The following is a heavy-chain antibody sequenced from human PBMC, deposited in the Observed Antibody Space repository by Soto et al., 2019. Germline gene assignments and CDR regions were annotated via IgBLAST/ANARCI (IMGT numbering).Heavy chain of an antibody. CDR3: ARDLGIAAAGRQSGSPSGMDV. CDR2: ISYDGSNK. D-gene: IGHD6-13*01. J-gene: IGHJ6*02. V-gene: IGHV3-30-3*01. Sequence: QVQLVESGGGVVQPGRSLRLSCAASGFTFSSYAMHWVRQAPGKGLEWVAVISYDGSNKYYADSVKGRFTISRDNSKNTLHLQMNSLGAEDTAVYYCARDLGIAAAGRQSGSPSGMDVWGQGTTVTVSS. CDR1: GFTFSSYA.